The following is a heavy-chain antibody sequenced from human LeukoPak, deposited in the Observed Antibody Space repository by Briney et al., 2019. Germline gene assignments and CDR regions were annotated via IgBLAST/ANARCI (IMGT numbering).Heavy chain of an antibody. Sequence: GSLRLSCAASGFTFSNYGMHWVRQAPGKGLEWVAVIWYDGSNKYYADSVKGRFTISRDNSKSTLYLQMMSLRAEDTAVYYCARDRYAPGYCSSTSCRRHWGQGTLVTVSS. CDR1: GFTFSNYG. D-gene: IGHD2-2*01. V-gene: IGHV3-33*01. CDR2: IWYDGSNK. CDR3: ARDRYAPGYCSSTSCRRH. J-gene: IGHJ4*02.